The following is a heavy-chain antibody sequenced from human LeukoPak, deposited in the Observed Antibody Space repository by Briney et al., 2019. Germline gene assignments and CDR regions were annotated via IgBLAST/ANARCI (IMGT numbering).Heavy chain of an antibody. D-gene: IGHD2-2*02. J-gene: IGHJ4*02. CDR1: GFTFSSYG. CDR3: AKDSCSSTSCYTRLGYYFDY. CDR2: IRYDGSNK. V-gene: IGHV3-30*02. Sequence: GSLRLSCAASGFTFSSYGMHWVRQAPGKGLEWVAFIRYDGSNKYYADSVKGRFTISRDNSKNTLYLQMNSLRAEDTAVYYCAKDSCSSTSCYTRLGYYFDYWGQGALVTVSS.